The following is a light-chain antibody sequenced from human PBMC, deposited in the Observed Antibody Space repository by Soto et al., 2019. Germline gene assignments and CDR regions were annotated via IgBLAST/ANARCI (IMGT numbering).Light chain of an antibody. Sequence: EIVLTQSPATLSLSPGERATLSCRASQSVSSNLAWYQQKPGQAPRLLIFYASSRATSIPARFSGSGSGTDFTLIISRLEAEDFAVYYCQQYSSSPWTFGQGTKVEIK. J-gene: IGKJ1*01. CDR2: YAS. V-gene: IGKV3-11*01. CDR1: QSVSSN. CDR3: QQYSSSPWT.